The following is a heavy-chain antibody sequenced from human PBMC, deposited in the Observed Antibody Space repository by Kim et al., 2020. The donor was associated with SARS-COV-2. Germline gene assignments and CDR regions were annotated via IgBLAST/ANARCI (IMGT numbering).Heavy chain of an antibody. Sequence: GGSLRLSCGASGFTFSDYYMSWISQAPGKGLEWVSYISSSSSYTNYADSVKGRFTISRDNAKNSLYPQMNSLRVVHTAVYYCARAPGYCSSTSCYDLWFAPWCQETRVTISS. V-gene: IGHV3-11*05. CDR1: GFTFSDYY. CDR3: ARAPGYCSSTSCYDLWFAP. J-gene: IGHJ5*02. D-gene: IGHD2-2*01. CDR2: ISSSSSYT.